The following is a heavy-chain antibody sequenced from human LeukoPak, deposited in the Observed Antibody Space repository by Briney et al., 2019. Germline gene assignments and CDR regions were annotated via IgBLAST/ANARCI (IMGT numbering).Heavy chain of an antibody. J-gene: IGHJ4*02. CDR2: ISYDGSNK. D-gene: IGHD4-17*01. V-gene: IGHV3-30-3*02. Sequence: GGSLRLSCAASGFTFSSYAMHWVRQAPGKGLEWVAVISYDGSNKYYADSVKGRFTISRDNSKNTLYLQMNSLRAEDTAIYYCAKCLTVTTDPFDYWGQGTLVTVSS. CDR1: GFTFSSYA. CDR3: AKCLTVTTDPFDY.